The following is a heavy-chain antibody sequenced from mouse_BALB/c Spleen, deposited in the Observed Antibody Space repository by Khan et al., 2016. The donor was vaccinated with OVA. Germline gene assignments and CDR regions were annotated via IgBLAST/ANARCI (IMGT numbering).Heavy chain of an antibody. CDR2: ILPGSGSR. CDR1: GYTFSDYW. D-gene: IGHD1-1*01. J-gene: IGHJ2*01. V-gene: IGHV1-9*01. Sequence: QVQLQQSGAELMKPGASVKISCKATGYTFSDYWLEWVKQRPGHGLEWIGEILPGSGSRNYNEKFKGKATFTADISSKTTYMQLSSLTSEDSAVYYCARVNYGSRDYFDYWGQGITLTVSS. CDR3: ARVNYGSRDYFDY.